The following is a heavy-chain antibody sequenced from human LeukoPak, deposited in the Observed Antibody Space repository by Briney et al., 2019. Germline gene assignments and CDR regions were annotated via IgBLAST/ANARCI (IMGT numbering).Heavy chain of an antibody. CDR2: INHSGST. CDR3: AREYGPAAMFDY. D-gene: IGHD2-2*01. J-gene: IGHJ4*02. V-gene: IGHV4-34*01. Sequence: SETLSLTCAVYGGSFSGYYWSWIRQPPGKGLEWVGEINHSGSTNYNPSLKSRVTISVDTSKNQFSLKLSSVTAADTAVYYCAREYGPAAMFDYWGQGTLVTVSS. CDR1: GGSFSGYY.